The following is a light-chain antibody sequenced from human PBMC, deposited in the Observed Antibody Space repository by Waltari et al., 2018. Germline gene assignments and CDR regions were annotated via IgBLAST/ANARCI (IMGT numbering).Light chain of an antibody. Sequence: QSALTQPPSASGSPGQSVTISCTGTSGDIGGYNFVSWYQQHPGKAPKVVIYEVTNRPPGVPYRVSGSKSANTASLTVSGLQSGDEADYYCCSYAGSNNVVFGGGTKLTVL. V-gene: IGLV2-8*01. CDR3: CSYAGSNNVV. CDR2: EVT. CDR1: SGDIGGYNF. J-gene: IGLJ3*02.